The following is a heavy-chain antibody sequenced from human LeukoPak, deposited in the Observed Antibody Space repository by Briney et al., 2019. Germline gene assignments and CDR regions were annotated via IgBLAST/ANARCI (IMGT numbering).Heavy chain of an antibody. Sequence: PGRSLRLSCAASGFTFSSYGMHWVRQAPGKGLERVAVISYDGSNKYYADSVKGRFTISRDNSKNTLYLQMNSLRAEDTAVYYCAFTSGSYYYYYGMDVWGQGTTVTVSS. CDR1: GFTFSSYG. CDR2: ISYDGSNK. J-gene: IGHJ6*02. CDR3: AFTSGSYYYYYGMDV. D-gene: IGHD1-26*01. V-gene: IGHV3-30*03.